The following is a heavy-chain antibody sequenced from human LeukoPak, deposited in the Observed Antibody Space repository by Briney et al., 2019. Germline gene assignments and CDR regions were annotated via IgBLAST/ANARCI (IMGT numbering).Heavy chain of an antibody. V-gene: IGHV3-23*01. CDR1: GFTFSSYG. CDR2: ITYIDGST. CDR3: AKGRYSLYD. D-gene: IGHD3-9*01. J-gene: IGHJ4*02. Sequence: GRSLRLSCAASGFTFSSYGMHWVRQAPGKGLEWVSGITYIDGSTYYADSAKGRFTISRDNSKNTLYLQMNSLRAEDTAVYYCAKGRYSLYDWGQGTLVTVSS.